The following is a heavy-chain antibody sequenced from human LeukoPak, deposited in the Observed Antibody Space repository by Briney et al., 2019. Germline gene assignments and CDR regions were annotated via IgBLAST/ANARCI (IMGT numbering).Heavy chain of an antibody. CDR2: ITSRSSHI. Sequence: GGSLRLSCEASGFAFNSYTITWVRQAPGKGLESVSSITSRSSHIYIADSVKGRFTISRDNAKNSLFLQMSSLRVEDTAVYYCARHYYDSTGYYPCWIYWGQGTLVSVSS. CDR1: GFAFNSYT. D-gene: IGHD3-22*01. CDR3: ARHYYDSTGYYPCWIY. V-gene: IGHV3-21*01. J-gene: IGHJ4*02.